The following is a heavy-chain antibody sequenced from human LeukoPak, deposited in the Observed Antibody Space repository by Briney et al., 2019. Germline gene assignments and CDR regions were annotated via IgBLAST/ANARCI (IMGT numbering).Heavy chain of an antibody. CDR1: GFTFSSYA. V-gene: IGHV3-23*01. CDR2: ISGSSGST. J-gene: IGHJ3*02. Sequence: GRSLRLSCAASGFTFSSYAMSWVRQAPGPGLKCFSAISGSSGSTYYATSGKGRFTISRDNSKNTLYLQRNSLRAEDTAVYYGAKAEQWLVFSAFDIWGQGTMVTVSS. CDR3: AKAEQWLVFSAFDI. D-gene: IGHD6-19*01.